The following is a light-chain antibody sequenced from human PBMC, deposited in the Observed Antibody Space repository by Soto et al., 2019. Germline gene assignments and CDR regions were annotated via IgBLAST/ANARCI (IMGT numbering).Light chain of an antibody. J-gene: IGKJ4*01. V-gene: IGKV3-11*01. CDR3: HQRYNWLS. CDR2: GVS. Sequence: IVLTQSPATLSLSPGERATLSSRARQPVYTYLSWYQQKPGQAPRLLIYGVSNRATGVPARFSGSGSGTDFTLTISSLEPEDSAVYYCHQRYNWLSFGGGTKVEIK. CDR1: QPVYTY.